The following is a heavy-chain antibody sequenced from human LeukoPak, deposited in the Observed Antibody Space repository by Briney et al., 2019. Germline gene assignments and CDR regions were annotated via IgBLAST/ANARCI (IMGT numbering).Heavy chain of an antibody. Sequence: GGSLRLSCAASGFNLSGYWMSWVRQAPGKGLEWVARLHADGNEKYYVDSVKGRFTVSRDNAKNSLYLQMNSLRAEDTAVYYCAKGGYRYEGNLDYWGQGTLVTVSS. CDR2: LHADGNEK. D-gene: IGHD3-16*02. CDR3: AKGGYRYEGNLDY. J-gene: IGHJ4*02. V-gene: IGHV3-7*03. CDR1: GFNLSGYW.